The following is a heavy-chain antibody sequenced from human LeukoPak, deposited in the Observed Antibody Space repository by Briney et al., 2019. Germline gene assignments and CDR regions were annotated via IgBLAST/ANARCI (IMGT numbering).Heavy chain of an antibody. CDR3: ARDLVVTSGY. D-gene: IGHD2-2*01. CDR2: INGDGSST. J-gene: IGHJ4*02. CDR1: GFTFSTYW. V-gene: IGHV3-74*01. Sequence: GGSLRLSCAASGFTFSTYWMHWVRQAPGKGLVWVSRINGDGSSTTYADSVKGRFTISRDNAKNTLYLQMNGLRAEDTAVYYCARDLVVTSGYWGQGTLVTVSS.